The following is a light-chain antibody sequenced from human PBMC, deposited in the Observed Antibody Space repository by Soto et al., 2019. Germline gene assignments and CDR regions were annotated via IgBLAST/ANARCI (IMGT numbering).Light chain of an antibody. V-gene: IGKV1-5*03. J-gene: IGKJ2*01. Sequence: DIQMTHSPSTLSASVGDRVTITCRASQSISSWLAWNQHKPGKAPKLLIYKASSLESGVPSRFSGSGSGTEFTLTISSLQPDDFATYCCQQYNSYSQYTFGQGTKLEIK. CDR2: KAS. CDR1: QSISSW. CDR3: QQYNSYSQYT.